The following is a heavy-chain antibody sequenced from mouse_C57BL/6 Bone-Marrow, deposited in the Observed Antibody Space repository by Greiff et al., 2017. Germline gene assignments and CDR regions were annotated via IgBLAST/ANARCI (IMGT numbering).Heavy chain of an antibody. Sequence: VQLQQSGPVLVKPGASVKMSCKASGYTFTDYYMNWVKQSHGKSLEWIGVINPYNGGTSYNQKFKGKATLTADKSSSTAYMELNSLTSEDSAVYYCAREDYWFAYWGQGTLVTVSA. CDR2: INPYNGGT. CDR1: GYTFTDYY. J-gene: IGHJ3*01. D-gene: IGHD2-4*01. V-gene: IGHV1-19*01. CDR3: AREDYWFAY.